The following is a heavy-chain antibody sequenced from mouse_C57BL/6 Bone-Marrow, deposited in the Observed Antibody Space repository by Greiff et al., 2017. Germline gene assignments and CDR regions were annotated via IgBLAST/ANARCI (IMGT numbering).Heavy chain of an antibody. CDR2: INSDGGST. V-gene: IGHV5-2*01. CDR1: EYEFPSHD. J-gene: IGHJ3*01. CDR3: ARSHYYGSAWFAY. Sequence: EVQLVESGGGLVQPGESLKLSCESNEYEFPSHDMSWVRKTPEQRLELVAAINSDGGSTYYPDTMERRFIISRDYTRKTLYLQMSGLTYESTALYYDARSHYYGSAWFAYWGQGTLVTVSA. D-gene: IGHD1-1*01.